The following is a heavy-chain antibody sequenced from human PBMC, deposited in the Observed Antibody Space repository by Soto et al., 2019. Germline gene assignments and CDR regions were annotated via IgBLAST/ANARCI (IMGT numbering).Heavy chain of an antibody. CDR3: ARVLEKSGFDPYFFDF. CDR2: INPNSGGT. D-gene: IGHD5-12*01. Sequence: GASVKVSCKTSGYTFTGYYIHWVRQAPGQGLQWMGWINPNSGGTNYAQKFQGRVTMTRDTSISTAYMDLSRLKSDDTAMYYCARVLEKSGFDPYFFDFWGQGTLVTVSS. V-gene: IGHV1-2*02. CDR1: GYTFTGYY. J-gene: IGHJ4*02.